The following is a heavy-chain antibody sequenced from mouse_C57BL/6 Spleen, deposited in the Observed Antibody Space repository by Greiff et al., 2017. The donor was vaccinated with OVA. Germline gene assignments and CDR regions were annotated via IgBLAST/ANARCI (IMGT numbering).Heavy chain of an antibody. CDR2: IYPGDGDT. J-gene: IGHJ4*01. CDR3: AIAYYSNYGFGYYAMDY. Sequence: QVQLQQSGAELVKPGASVKISCKASGYAFSSYWMNWVKQRPGKGLEWIGQIYPGDGDTNYNGKFKGKATLTADKSSSTAYMQLSSLTSEDSAVYFCAIAYYSNYGFGYYAMDYWGQGTSVTVSS. V-gene: IGHV1-80*01. CDR1: GYAFSSYW. D-gene: IGHD2-5*01.